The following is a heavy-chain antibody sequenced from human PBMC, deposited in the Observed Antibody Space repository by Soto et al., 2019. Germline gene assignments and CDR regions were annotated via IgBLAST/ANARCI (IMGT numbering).Heavy chain of an antibody. J-gene: IGHJ6*02. Sequence: PGGSLRLSCAASGFTFSSYAMSWVRQAPGKGLEWVSAISGSGGSTYYADSVKGRFTISRDNSKNTLYLQMNSLRAEDTAVYYCAKAATGLRFLEWLSLRDGMDVWGQGTTVTVSS. CDR2: ISGSGGST. CDR1: GFTFSSYA. V-gene: IGHV3-23*01. D-gene: IGHD3-3*01. CDR3: AKAATGLRFLEWLSLRDGMDV.